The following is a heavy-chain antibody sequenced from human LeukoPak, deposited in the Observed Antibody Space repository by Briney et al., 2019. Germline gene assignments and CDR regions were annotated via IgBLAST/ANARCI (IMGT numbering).Heavy chain of an antibody. CDR3: AKGLFEYSYGLEDAFDI. CDR1: GFTFSSYA. Sequence: TGGSLRLSCAASGFTFSSYAMSWVRQAPGKGLEWVSAISGSGGSTYYADSVKGRFTIPRDNSKNTLYLQMNSLRAEDTAVYYCAKGLFEYSYGLEDAFDIWGQGTMVTVSS. D-gene: IGHD5-18*01. V-gene: IGHV3-23*01. J-gene: IGHJ3*02. CDR2: ISGSGGST.